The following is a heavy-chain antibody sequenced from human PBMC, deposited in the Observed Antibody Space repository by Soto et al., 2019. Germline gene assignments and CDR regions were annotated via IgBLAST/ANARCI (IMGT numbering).Heavy chain of an antibody. CDR1: GGSLSGYY. V-gene: IGHV4-34*01. CDR3: ASAREYSYGTYYYYYGMDV. Sequence: PSETLSLTCDVYGGSLSGYYWIWIRQPPGKGQERIGEINHDGRTNYNASLKSRVTILVDTSKNQFFLRLSSVTAADTAVYYCASAREYSYGTYYYYYGMDVWGQGATVTVS. D-gene: IGHD5-18*01. J-gene: IGHJ6*02. CDR2: INHDGRT.